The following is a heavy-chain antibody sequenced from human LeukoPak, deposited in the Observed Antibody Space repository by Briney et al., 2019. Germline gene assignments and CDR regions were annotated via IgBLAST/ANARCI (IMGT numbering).Heavy chain of an antibody. CDR2: INGDGRHT. D-gene: IGHD3-10*01. V-gene: IGHV3-74*01. J-gene: IGHJ4*02. Sequence: GGSLRLSCAASGFTFSRYWMHWVRQTPGEGLVWVSHINGDGRHTNYADSVRGRFTISRDNAKNTVFLQMNSLRAEDTAVYYCAREVRYYGSGSYPVYWGQGTLVTVSS. CDR3: AREVRYYGSGSYPVY. CDR1: GFTFSRYW.